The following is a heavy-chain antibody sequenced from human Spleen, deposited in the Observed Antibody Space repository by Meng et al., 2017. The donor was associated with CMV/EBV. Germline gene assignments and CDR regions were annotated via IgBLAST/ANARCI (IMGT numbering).Heavy chain of an antibody. CDR3: ARDGGSTFFDY. D-gene: IGHD1-26*01. CDR2: INNDGSDT. J-gene: IGHJ4*02. V-gene: IGHV3-74*01. CDR1: GFIFSDYW. Sequence: GGSLRLSCAASGFIFSDYWMHWVRQVPGKGLVWVSHINNDGSDTTYVDSVEGRFTITRDNAKNTVHLQMNSLGVEDTAVYYCARDGGSTFFDYWGQGVLVTVSS.